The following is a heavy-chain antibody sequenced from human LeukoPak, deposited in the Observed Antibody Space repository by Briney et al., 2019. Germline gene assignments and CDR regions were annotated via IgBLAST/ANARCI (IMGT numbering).Heavy chain of an antibody. CDR2: ISGSGGST. D-gene: IGHD3-3*01. J-gene: IGHJ6*02. CDR3: ARVRGYYDFWSGSYVPHGGEYGMDV. CDR1: GFTFSSYA. V-gene: IGHV3-23*01. Sequence: GGSLRLSCAASGFTFSSYAMSWVRQAPGKGLEWVSAISGSGGSTSYAQKFQGRVTMTRDTSTSTVYMELSSLRSEDTAVYYCARVRGYYDFWSGSYVPHGGEYGMDVWGQGTTVTVSS.